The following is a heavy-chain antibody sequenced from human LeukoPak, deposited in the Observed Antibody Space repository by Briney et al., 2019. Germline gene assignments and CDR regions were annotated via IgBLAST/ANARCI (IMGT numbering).Heavy chain of an antibody. CDR3: TTERNWELLRPYGLDI. D-gene: IGHD1-26*01. J-gene: IGHJ6*02. CDR2: IRTKIEGETT. V-gene: IGHV3-15*01. Sequence: GGSLRLSCAASGFNFNYVWMNWVRQAPGKGLEWVGRIRTKIEGETTDYAAPVKGRFTISRDDSKTTLFLEMNSLKTADSAVYYCTTERNWELLRPYGLDIWGQGTTVIVSS. CDR1: GFNFNYVW.